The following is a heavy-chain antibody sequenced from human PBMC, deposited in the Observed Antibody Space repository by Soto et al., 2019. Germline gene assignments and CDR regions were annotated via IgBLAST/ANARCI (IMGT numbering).Heavy chain of an antibody. CDR1: GFTFSSYS. J-gene: IGHJ6*02. CDR2: ISSSSSTI. Sequence: PGGSLRLSCAASGFTFSSYSMNWVRQAPGKGLEWVSYISSSSSTIYYADSVKGRFTISRDNAKNSLYLQMNSLRAEDTAVYYCARSHCSSTSCRFTTGMDVWGQGTTVTVSS. CDR3: ARSHCSSTSCRFTTGMDV. V-gene: IGHV3-48*01. D-gene: IGHD2-2*01.